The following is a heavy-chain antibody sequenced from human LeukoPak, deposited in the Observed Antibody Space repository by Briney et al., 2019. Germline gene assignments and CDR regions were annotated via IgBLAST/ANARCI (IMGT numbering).Heavy chain of an antibody. D-gene: IGHD6-13*01. J-gene: IGHJ4*02. CDR2: INSAGIST. CDR1: GFTFSSYW. Sequence: AGSLRLSCTASGFTFSSYWMHWVRQAPGKGLVWVSRINSAGISTNYADSVKGRFTISRDNAKNTLYLQMNSLRAEDTAIYYCGRDIATAVDYWGLGTLVTVSS. CDR3: GRDIATAVDY. V-gene: IGHV3-74*01.